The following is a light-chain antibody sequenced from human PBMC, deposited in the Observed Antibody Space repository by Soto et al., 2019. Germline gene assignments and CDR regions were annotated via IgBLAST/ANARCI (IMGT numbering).Light chain of an antibody. V-gene: IGKV1-5*03. CDR1: QSINSW. J-gene: IGKJ1*01. Sequence: DIQMTQSPSTLSASVGXRVTITCRASQSINSWLAWYQQKPGKAPKLLIYKASSLESGVPSRFSASGSGTEFTLSISSLQPDDFATYYCQKYNSYSTFGQGTKVDIK. CDR2: KAS. CDR3: QKYNSYST.